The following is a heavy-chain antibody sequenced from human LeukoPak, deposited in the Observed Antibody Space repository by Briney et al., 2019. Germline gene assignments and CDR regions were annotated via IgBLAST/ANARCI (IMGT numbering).Heavy chain of an antibody. CDR3: AREGGGRTGYYYYYYMDV. J-gene: IGHJ6*03. CDR2: INHSGST. V-gene: IGHV4-34*01. Sequence: PETLSLTCAVYGGSFSGYYWSWIRQPPGKGLEWIGEINHSGSTNYNPSLKSRVTISVDTSKNQFSLKLSSVTAADTAAYYCAREGGGRTGYYYYYYMDVWGKGTTVTVSS. D-gene: IGHD2-15*01. CDR1: GGSFSGYY.